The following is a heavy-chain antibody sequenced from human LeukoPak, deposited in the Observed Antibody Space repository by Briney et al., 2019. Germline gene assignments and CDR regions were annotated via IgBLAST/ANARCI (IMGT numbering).Heavy chain of an antibody. J-gene: IGHJ4*02. CDR1: GFTFSSYE. V-gene: IGHV3-48*03. CDR3: ARDHGFGEFVTAPH. CDR2: ISSSGSTI. D-gene: IGHD3-10*01. Sequence: QPGGSLRLSCAASGFTFSSYEMNWVRQAPGKGLEWVSYISSSGSTIYYADSVKGRFTISRDNAKNSLYLQMNSLRAEDTAVYYCARDHGFGEFVTAPHWGQGTLVTVSS.